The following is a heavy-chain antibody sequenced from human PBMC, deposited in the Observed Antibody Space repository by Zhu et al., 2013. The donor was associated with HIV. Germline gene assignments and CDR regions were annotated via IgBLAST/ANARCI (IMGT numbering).Heavy chain of an antibody. D-gene: IGHD2-21*02. J-gene: IGHJ5*02. Sequence: QGQLVQSGGEVKKPGASVTVSCKASGYTFVDYGISWVRQAPGQGLEWMGWISAYNGNTNYAQKLQGRVTMTTDTSTSTAYMELRCLRSDDTAVYYCARGRVTPTATLDPWGQGTLVTVSS. V-gene: IGHV1-18*01. CDR1: GYTFVDYG. CDR3: ARGRVTPTATLDP. CDR2: ISAYNGNT.